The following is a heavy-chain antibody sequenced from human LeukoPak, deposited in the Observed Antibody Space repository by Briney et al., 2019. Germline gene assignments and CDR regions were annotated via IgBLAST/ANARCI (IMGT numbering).Heavy chain of an antibody. CDR3: GTLLSVIGTLDY. CDR2: SDPETDEI. V-gene: IGHV1-24*01. Sequence: ASVKVSCKVSGYTLTEVSIHWVRQVPGKGLEWMGGSDPETDEILYAPRFQGRVTMTEDTSVDAAYLELISLTSEDTAVYYCGTLLSVIGTLDYWGQGTLVTVSS. J-gene: IGHJ4*02. D-gene: IGHD5/OR15-5a*01. CDR1: GYTLTEVS.